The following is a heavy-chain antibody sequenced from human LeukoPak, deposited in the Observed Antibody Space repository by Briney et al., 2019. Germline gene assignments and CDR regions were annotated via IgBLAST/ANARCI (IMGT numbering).Heavy chain of an antibody. Sequence: SETLSLTCTVSGGSIVNYYWTWIRQPPGKGLEWIGDMYYSGSTNYNPSLKSRVTISVDTSKNQFSLNLSSVTAADTAVYYCARGASTWYSWGQGTLVTVSS. V-gene: IGHV4-59*01. J-gene: IGHJ4*02. CDR1: GGSIVNYY. CDR3: ARGASTWYS. CDR2: MYYSGST. D-gene: IGHD6-13*01.